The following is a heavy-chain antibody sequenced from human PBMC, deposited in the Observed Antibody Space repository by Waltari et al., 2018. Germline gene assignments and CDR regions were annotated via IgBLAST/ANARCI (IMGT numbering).Heavy chain of an antibody. J-gene: IGHJ6*02. CDR1: GFTFSSYA. Sequence: EVQLLESGGGLVQPGGSLRLSCAASGFTFSSYAMSWVRQAPGKGLECVSAISGSGGSTYYADSVKGRFTISRDNSKNTLYLQMNSLRAEDTAVYYCAKDNIVVVPAAYYYYGMDVWGQGTTVTVSS. V-gene: IGHV3-23*01. CDR3: AKDNIVVVPAAYYYYGMDV. CDR2: ISGSGGST. D-gene: IGHD2-2*01.